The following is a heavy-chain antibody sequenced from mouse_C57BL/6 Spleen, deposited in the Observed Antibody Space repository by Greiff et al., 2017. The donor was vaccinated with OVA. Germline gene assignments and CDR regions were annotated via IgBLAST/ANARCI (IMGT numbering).Heavy chain of an antibody. J-gene: IGHJ2*01. V-gene: IGHV5-17*01. D-gene: IGHD4-1*01. CDR2: ISSGSSTI. CDR3: ARLGPYYFDY. CDR1: GFTFSDYG. Sequence: EVKLPESGGGLVKPGGSLKLSCAASGFTFSDYGLHWVRQAPEKGLEWVAYISSGSSTIYYADTVKGRFTISRDNAKNTLFLQMTSLRSEDTAMYYCARLGPYYFDYWGQGTTLTVSS.